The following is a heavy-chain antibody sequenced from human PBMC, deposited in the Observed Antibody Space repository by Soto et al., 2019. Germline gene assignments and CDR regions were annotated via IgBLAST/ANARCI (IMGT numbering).Heavy chain of an antibody. V-gene: IGHV4-34*01. CDR3: ARALFITMVRGVPILWRHYYGMAV. D-gene: IGHD3-10*01. Sequence: SETLSLTCAVYGGSFSGYYWSWIRQPPGKGLEWIGEINHSGSTNYNPSLKSRVTISVDTSKNQFSLKLSSVTAADTAVYYCARALFITMVRGVPILWRHYYGMAVWGKGTTVTVSS. CDR1: GGSFSGYY. CDR2: INHSGST. J-gene: IGHJ6*04.